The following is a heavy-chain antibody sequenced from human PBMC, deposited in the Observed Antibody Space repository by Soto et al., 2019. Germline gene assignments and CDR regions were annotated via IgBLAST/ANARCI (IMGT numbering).Heavy chain of an antibody. Sequence: ASVKVSCKASGYTFTRSGISWVRQAPGQGLEWMGRISTYNGDTNYAQTSQSKVTITTKKSTSTVYMELRSLRSDDTAVYYCAREGVAPYYYYGMDVWGQGT. V-gene: IGHV1-18*01. J-gene: IGHJ6*02. D-gene: IGHD5-12*01. CDR3: AREGVAPYYYYGMDV. CDR1: GYTFTRSG. CDR2: ISTYNGDT.